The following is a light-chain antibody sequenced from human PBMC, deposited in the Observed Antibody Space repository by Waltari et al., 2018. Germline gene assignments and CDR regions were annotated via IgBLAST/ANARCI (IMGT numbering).Light chain of an antibody. CDR3: QVWDTGSASGI. Sequence: SYVLTQPPSVSVAPGRTASITCGGNNIGTYSVHWHQQKPGQAPVLVIFDDSARPSGIPERFSGSNSRNTATLTISRVEAGDEADYYCQVWDTGSASGIFGGGTKMTVL. V-gene: IGLV3-21*04. CDR1: NIGTYS. CDR2: DDS. J-gene: IGLJ2*01.